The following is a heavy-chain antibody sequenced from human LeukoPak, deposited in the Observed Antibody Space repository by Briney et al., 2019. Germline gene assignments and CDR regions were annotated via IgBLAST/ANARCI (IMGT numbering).Heavy chain of an antibody. D-gene: IGHD3-10*01. CDR1: GGSFSGYY. J-gene: IGHJ4*02. V-gene: IGHV4-34*01. CDR3: AITMVRGVITFDY. Sequence: SETLSLTCAVYGGSFSGYYWSWIRQPPGKGLEWIGEINHSGSTNYNPSLKSRVTISVDTSKNQFSLKLSSVTAADTAVYYCAITMVRGVITFDYWGQGTLVTVSS. CDR2: INHSGST.